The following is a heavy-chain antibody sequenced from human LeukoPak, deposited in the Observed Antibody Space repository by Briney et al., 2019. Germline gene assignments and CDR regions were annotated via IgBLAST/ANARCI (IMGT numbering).Heavy chain of an antibody. CDR2: MSPKSGNA. CDR1: GYTFTSYD. CDR3: AKGPVNGFLEWFSYMDV. J-gene: IGHJ6*03. V-gene: IGHV1-8*01. D-gene: IGHD3-3*01. Sequence: ASVKVSCKASGYTFTSYDINWVRQAAGQGLEWMGWMSPKSGNAGYAPNFQGRVTMTRNTSITTAYMELSNLKPEDTAEYYCAKGPVNGFLEWFSYMDVWGRGTTVTVSS.